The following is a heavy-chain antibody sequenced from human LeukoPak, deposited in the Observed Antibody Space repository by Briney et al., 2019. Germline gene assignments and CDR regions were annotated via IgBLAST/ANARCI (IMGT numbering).Heavy chain of an antibody. CDR1: GFVFSKYG. Sequence: GGSLRLSCAPSGFVFSKYGMHWVRQAPGKGLEWVAFIRSDGSETYYADSVRGRFALSRDNSKTTLFLQMNSLRLEDTAVYYCARDRDWNKYFDYWGQGTLVAV. CDR2: IRSDGSET. V-gene: IGHV3-30*02. CDR3: ARDRDWNKYFDY. D-gene: IGHD2-21*01. J-gene: IGHJ4*02.